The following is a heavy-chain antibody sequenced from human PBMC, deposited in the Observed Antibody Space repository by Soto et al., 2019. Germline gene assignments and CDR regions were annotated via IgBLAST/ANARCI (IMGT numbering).Heavy chain of an antibody. D-gene: IGHD7-27*01. CDR2: ISSSSSYI. J-gene: IGHJ6*02. CDR3: AREDTWDYYYGTDV. CDR1: EFTFSSYS. Sequence: EVQLVESGGGLVKPGGSLRLSCAASEFTFSSYSMNWVRQAPGKGLEWVSSISSSSSYIYYADSVKGRFTISRDNAKNSLYLQMNSLRAEDTAVYYCAREDTWDYYYGTDVWGQGTTVTVSS. V-gene: IGHV3-21*01.